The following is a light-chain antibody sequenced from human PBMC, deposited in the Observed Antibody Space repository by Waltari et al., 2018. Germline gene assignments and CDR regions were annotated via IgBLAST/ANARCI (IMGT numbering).Light chain of an antibody. CDR2: RSD. J-gene: IGLJ3*02. CDR3: ASWDDSLNGHWV. CDR1: ASNIGGNL. Sequence: QSVLTQPPSASGTPGQSVTISCSGGASNIGGNLVNWYQQLPGKAPKLLIYRSDSRPSGVPDRFSCSKSGTSASLAISGLQSEDEADYFCASWDDSLNGHWVFGGGTKVTVL. V-gene: IGLV1-44*01.